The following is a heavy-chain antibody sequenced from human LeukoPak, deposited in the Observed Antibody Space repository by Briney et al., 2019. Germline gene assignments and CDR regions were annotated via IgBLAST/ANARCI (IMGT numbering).Heavy chain of an antibody. CDR2: ISATGGTI. J-gene: IGHJ4*02. D-gene: IGHD6-13*01. CDR3: ARGGGMRSWYDFDY. V-gene: IGHV3-48*04. CDR1: GFTFSSNG. Sequence: GSLRLSCAASGFTFSSNGMNWVRQAPGKGLEWVSYISATGGTIYYADSVKGRFTISRDNDKNSVHLQMNNLRAEDTAVYYCARGGGMRSWYDFDYWGQGILVTVSS.